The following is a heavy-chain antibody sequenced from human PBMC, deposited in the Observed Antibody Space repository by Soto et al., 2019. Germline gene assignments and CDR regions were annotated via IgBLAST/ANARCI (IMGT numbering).Heavy chain of an antibody. CDR2: ISGYNGNT. CDR3: GRGGGGMDV. Sequence: QVQLVQSGAEVKKPGASVKVSCKASGYPFTSYGISWVRQAPGQGLEWMGWISGYNGNTNYAQEIQGRVTLTTDTSTSKAYLELRSLTSDDTAVYYCGRGGGGMDVWGQGTTVTVSS. V-gene: IGHV1-18*04. J-gene: IGHJ6*02. CDR1: GYPFTSYG. D-gene: IGHD3-16*01.